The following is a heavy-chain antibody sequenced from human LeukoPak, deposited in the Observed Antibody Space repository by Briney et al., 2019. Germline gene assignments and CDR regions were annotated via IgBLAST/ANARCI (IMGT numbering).Heavy chain of an antibody. Sequence: SVTVSCKASGGTFSSYAISWVRQAPGQGLEWMGGIIPIFRTANYAQKFQGRVTITTDESTSTAYTELSSLRSEDTAVYYCASWIADNWFDPWGQGTLVTVSS. V-gene: IGHV1-69*05. CDR2: IIPIFRTA. J-gene: IGHJ5*02. CDR3: ASWIADNWFDP. CDR1: GGTFSSYA. D-gene: IGHD2-2*03.